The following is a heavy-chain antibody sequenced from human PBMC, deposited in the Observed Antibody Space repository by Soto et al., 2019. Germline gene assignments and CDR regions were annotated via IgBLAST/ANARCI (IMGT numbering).Heavy chain of an antibody. Sequence: PSETLSLTCTVSGGSISSSSYYWGWIRQPPGKGLEWIGSIYYSGSTYYKTSLKSRVTISVDTSKNQFSLKLSSVTAADTVVYYCARGDSAIRFFLNNWFDPWGQGTLVTVSS. D-gene: IGHD3-3*01. J-gene: IGHJ5*02. CDR1: GGSISSSSYY. V-gene: IGHV4-39*01. CDR3: ARGDSAIRFFLNNWFDP. CDR2: IYYSGST.